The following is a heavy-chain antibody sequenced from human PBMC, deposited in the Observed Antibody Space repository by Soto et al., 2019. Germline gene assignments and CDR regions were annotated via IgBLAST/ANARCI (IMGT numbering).Heavy chain of an antibody. D-gene: IGHD4-17*01. CDR1: SGSISSSNW. CDR3: ASLPTTGDSDY. V-gene: IGHV4-4*02. J-gene: IGHJ4*02. Sequence: QVQLQESGPGLVKPSGTLSLTCAVSSGSISSSNWWSWVRQPPGKGLERIGEIYHSGSTNYNPSLKSRVTISGDKSKHQCSLKLSSVTAADTAVYSCASLPTTGDSDYWGQGTLVTVAS. CDR2: IYHSGST.